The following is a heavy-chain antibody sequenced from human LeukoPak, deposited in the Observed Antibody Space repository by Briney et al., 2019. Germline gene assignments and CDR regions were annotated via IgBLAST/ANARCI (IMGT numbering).Heavy chain of an antibody. V-gene: IGHV3-21*01. D-gene: IGHD3-22*01. Sequence: GGALRLSCAASGFTFSYYWMGWVRQAPGEGLEWVSSITSSRSYIYYADSVKGRFTISRDNAKNSLYLQMNSLRAEDTAVYYCARDYYDSSGYYYLAYWGQGTLVTVSS. CDR1: GFTFSYYW. CDR3: ARDYYDSSGYYYLAY. J-gene: IGHJ4*02. CDR2: ITSSRSYI.